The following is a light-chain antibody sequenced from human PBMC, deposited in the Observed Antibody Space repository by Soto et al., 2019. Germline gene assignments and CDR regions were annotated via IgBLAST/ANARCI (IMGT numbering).Light chain of an antibody. V-gene: IGLV2-14*01. CDR1: SSDVGGYNY. CDR3: SSYTSSDYV. J-gene: IGLJ1*01. Sequence: QSALTQPASVSGSPGQSITISCTGTSSDVGGYNYVSWYQQHPGKAPKLMIYDVSNRPSGVSNRFSGSKSGNTASLTISGLQAEDEADYYCSSYTSSDYVFGTGTKVT. CDR2: DVS.